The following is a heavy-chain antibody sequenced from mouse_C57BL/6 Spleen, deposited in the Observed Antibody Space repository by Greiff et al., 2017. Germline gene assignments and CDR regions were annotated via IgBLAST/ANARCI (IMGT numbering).Heavy chain of an antibody. CDR3: ARAGLAMDY. CDR1: GYTFTSYT. V-gene: IGHV1-4*01. D-gene: IGHD4-1*01. J-gene: IGHJ4*01. CDR2: INPSSGYT. Sequence: VQLQQSGAELARPGASVTMSCKASGYTFTSYTMHWVNQRPGQGLEWIGYINPSSGYTKYTQKFKDKATLTADKSSSTAYMQLSSLTSEDSAVYYCARAGLAMDYWGQGTSVTVSS.